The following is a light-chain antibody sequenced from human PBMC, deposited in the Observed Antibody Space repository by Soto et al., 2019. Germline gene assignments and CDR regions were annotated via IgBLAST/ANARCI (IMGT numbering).Light chain of an antibody. Sequence: EIVLTQSPATLSLSPGERATLSCRASQSVSSYLAWYQQKPGQAPRLLIYDVSNRATGIPARFSGSGSGTDFTLTISSLEPEDFAFYYCQQRSNWPRFTFGPGTKVAIK. V-gene: IGKV3-11*01. CDR2: DVS. CDR1: QSVSSY. J-gene: IGKJ3*01. CDR3: QQRSNWPRFT.